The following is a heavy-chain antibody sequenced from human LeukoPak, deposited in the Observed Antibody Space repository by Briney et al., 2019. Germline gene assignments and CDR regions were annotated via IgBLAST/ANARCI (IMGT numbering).Heavy chain of an antibody. CDR2: IIPIVGIL. J-gene: IGHJ6*02. Sequence: ASVKVSCKASGGTFTSYGINWVRQAPGLGLEWMGRIIPIVGILNYAQRFQGRVTITADNSTNIAYMELSSLRSEDTAVYYCARGGSYYFYNGMDVWGQGTTVTVSS. CDR3: ARGGSYYFYNGMDV. D-gene: IGHD1-26*01. CDR1: GGTFTSYG. V-gene: IGHV1-69*04.